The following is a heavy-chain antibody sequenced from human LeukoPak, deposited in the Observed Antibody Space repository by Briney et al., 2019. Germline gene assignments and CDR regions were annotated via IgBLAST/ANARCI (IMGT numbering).Heavy chain of an antibody. CDR1: GGSISGSSYY. CDR2: IYYSGST. D-gene: IGHD5-24*01. Sequence: PSETLSLTCTVSGGSISGSSYYWGWIRQPPGKGLEWIGSIYYSGSTNYNPSLKSRVTISVDTSKNQFSLKLSSVTAADTAVYYCARGGRWLQSAAVQTCWGQGTLVTVSS. V-gene: IGHV4-39*07. CDR3: ARGGRWLQSAAVQTC. J-gene: IGHJ4*02.